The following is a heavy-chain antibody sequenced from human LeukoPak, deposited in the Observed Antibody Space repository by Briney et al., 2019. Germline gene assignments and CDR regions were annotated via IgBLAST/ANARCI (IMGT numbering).Heavy chain of an antibody. J-gene: IGHJ4*02. CDR3: ARVGSGSHFDY. CDR1: GGTITGYH. CDR2: ADSRGST. D-gene: IGHD5-12*01. Sequence: SETLSLTCAVSGGTITGYHWSWIRQPPGKGLDWIGYADSRGSTLYNPSLKRRVAISVDTSQRQLSLRLTSVTAADTAVYYCARVGSGSHFDYWGQGTLVAVSS. V-gene: IGHV4-59*01.